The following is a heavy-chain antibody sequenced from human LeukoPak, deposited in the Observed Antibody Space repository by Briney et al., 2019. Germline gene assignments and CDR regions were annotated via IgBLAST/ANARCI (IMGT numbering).Heavy chain of an antibody. CDR1: GGSISSYY. V-gene: IGHV4-4*07. CDR3: ATTLAGAFDI. J-gene: IGHJ3*02. Sequence: SETLSLTCTVSGGSISSYYWIWIRQPAGKGLEGIGRIYTSGSTNYNPSLKSRVTMSVDTSKNQFSLKLSSVTAADTAVYYCATTLAGAFDIWGQGTMVTVSS. CDR2: IYTSGST.